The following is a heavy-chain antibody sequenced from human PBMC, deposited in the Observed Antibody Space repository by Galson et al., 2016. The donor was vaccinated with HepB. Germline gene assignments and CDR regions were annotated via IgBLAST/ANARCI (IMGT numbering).Heavy chain of an antibody. Sequence: SLRLSCAASGFTFSSYGMHWVRQAPGKGLEWVAVISYDGNNKYYADFVKGRFTISRDNSKNTLYLYMNNLTAGDTAIYYCGKHGGFDYWGQGALVTVSS. CDR1: GFTFSSYG. CDR2: ISYDGNNK. J-gene: IGHJ4*02. D-gene: IGHD3-16*01. V-gene: IGHV3-30*18. CDR3: GKHGGFDY.